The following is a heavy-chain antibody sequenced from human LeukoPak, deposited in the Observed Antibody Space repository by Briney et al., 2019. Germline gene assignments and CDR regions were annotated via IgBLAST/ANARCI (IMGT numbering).Heavy chain of an antibody. V-gene: IGHV3-23*01. CDR2: ISGSATNT. D-gene: IGHD3-22*01. J-gene: IGHJ4*02. CDR1: GITFSSYA. Sequence: GGSLRLSCAASGITFSSYAMSWVRQAPGKGLEWVSVISGSATNTYYADSVKGRFTISRDNSRNTLFLQMNSLRAEDTAVYYCAKDYYYDSSGPFYYWGLGTLVTVSS. CDR3: AKDYYYDSSGPFYY.